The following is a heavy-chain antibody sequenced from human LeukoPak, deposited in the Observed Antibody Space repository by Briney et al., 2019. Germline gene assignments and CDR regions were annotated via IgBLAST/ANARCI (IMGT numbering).Heavy chain of an antibody. D-gene: IGHD3-10*01. V-gene: IGHV3-66*01. CDR1: GFTFSSYA. Sequence: GGSLRLSCAASGFTFSSYAMSWVRQAPGKGLEWVSVIYSGGSTYYADSVKGRFTISRDNSKNTLYLQMNSLRAEDTAVYYCAVSPPTYGSGEVRFDYWGQGTLVTVSS. CDR2: IYSGGST. J-gene: IGHJ4*02. CDR3: AVSPPTYGSGEVRFDY.